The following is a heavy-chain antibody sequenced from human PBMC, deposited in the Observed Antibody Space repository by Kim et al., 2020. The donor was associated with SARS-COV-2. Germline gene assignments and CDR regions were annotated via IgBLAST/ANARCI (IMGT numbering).Heavy chain of an antibody. D-gene: IGHD2-15*01. CDR1: GGSFSGYY. J-gene: IGHJ6*02. CDR2: INHSGST. CDR3: AGKKVLGYCSGGRCYSSHYYYHSRDV. V-gene: IGHV4-34*01. Sequence: SETLSLTCAVYGGSFSGYYWSWIRQPPGKGLEWIGEINHSGSTNYNPSLKSRVTISVDTSKNQYSLKLSSVTAADTAVYYCAGKKVLGYCSGGRCYSSHYYYHSRDVWAQGTTITV.